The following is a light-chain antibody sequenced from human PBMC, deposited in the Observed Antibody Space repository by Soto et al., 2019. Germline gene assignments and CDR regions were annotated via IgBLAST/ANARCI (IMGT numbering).Light chain of an antibody. J-gene: IGKJ1*01. CDR2: GAS. CDR3: QQYDSSPWT. Sequence: EILLTQSPATLSVSPGERATLSCRASQSVSNNVAWYQQKPGQAPRLLIPGASTRATGIPGRFTGSGSGTEFTLTISSLQSEDFAVYYCQQYDSSPWTFGQGTKVDIK. V-gene: IGKV3-15*01. CDR1: QSVSNN.